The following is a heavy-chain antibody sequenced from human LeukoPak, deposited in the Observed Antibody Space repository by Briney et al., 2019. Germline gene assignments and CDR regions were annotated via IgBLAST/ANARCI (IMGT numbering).Heavy chain of an antibody. J-gene: IGHJ4*02. CDR3: ARDLSNDSRGYPGY. CDR1: GYTFTNYG. V-gene: IGHV1-18*01. Sequence: ASVTVSCKASGYTFTNYGFSWVRQAPGQGLEWMGWISTYNGNTNYAQKVQGRVTLTTDTSTSTAYMELRSLTYDDTAVYYCARDLSNDSRGYPGYWGQGTLVTVSS. D-gene: IGHD3-22*01. CDR2: ISTYNGNT.